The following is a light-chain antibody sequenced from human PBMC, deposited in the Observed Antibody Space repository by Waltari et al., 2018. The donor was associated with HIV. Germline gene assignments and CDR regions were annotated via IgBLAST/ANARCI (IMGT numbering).Light chain of an antibody. V-gene: IGKV1-39*01. J-gene: IGKJ4*01. CDR3: QQSYSTLVT. Sequence: DIQMTQSPSSLSASVGDRVIITCRANQSISNYLNWYQQKPGRAPNLLIYSVFNLQSGVPSRFIGSGSVTDFSLTIISLQPEDFASYYCQQSYSTLVTFGVGTKVDI. CDR1: QSISNY. CDR2: SVF.